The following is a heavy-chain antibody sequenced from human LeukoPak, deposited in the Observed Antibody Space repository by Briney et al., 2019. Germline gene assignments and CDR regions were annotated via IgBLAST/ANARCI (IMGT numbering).Heavy chain of an antibody. D-gene: IGHD5-12*01. CDR2: IYYSGST. Sequence: SETLSLTCTVSGGSISSSSYYWGWIRQPPGKGLEWIGSIYYSGSTYYNPSLKSRVTISVDTSKNQFSLKLSSVTAADTAVYYCAKYHDYHTSGYEPRNYWFFDLWGRGTLVTVSS. CDR1: GGSISSSSYY. CDR3: AKYHDYHTSGYEPRNYWFFDL. J-gene: IGHJ2*01. V-gene: IGHV4-39*01.